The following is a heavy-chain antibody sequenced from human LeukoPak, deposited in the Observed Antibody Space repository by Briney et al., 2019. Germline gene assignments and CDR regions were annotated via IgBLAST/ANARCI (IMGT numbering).Heavy chain of an antibody. Sequence: PGGSLRLSCAASGFTFSSYSMNWVCQAPGKGLEWVSSISSSSSYIYYADSVKGRFTISRDNAKNSLYLQMNSLRAEDTAVYYCARDFTPYYYYYGMDVWGQGTTVTVSS. CDR3: ARDFTPYYYYYGMDV. J-gene: IGHJ6*02. CDR1: GFTFSSYS. CDR2: ISSSSSYI. D-gene: IGHD3-16*01. V-gene: IGHV3-21*01.